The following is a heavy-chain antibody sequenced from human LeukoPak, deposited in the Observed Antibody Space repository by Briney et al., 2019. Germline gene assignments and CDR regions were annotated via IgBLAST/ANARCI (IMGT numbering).Heavy chain of an antibody. D-gene: IGHD4-17*01. V-gene: IGHV1-24*01. CDR3: ATSYGDYPHSVMDV. CDR1: GYTLTELS. CDR2: FDPEDGET. J-gene: IGHJ6*02. Sequence: AAVKVSCKVSGYTLTELSMHWVRQAPGKGLEWMGGFDPEDGETIYAQKFQGRVTMTEDTSTDTAYMELSSLRSEDTAVYYCATSYGDYPHSVMDVWGQGTTVTVSS.